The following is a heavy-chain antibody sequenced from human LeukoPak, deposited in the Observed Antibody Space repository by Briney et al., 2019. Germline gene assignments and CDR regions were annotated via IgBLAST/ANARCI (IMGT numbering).Heavy chain of an antibody. J-gene: IGHJ4*02. CDR2: ISYDGSSE. V-gene: IGHV3-30*04. D-gene: IGHD6-13*01. CDR1: GFTFSSYA. Sequence: GMSLRLSCAASGFTFSSYAMHWVRQAPGKGLEWVAVISYDGSSEYFADSVKGRFTISRDNSKNTLYLQMNSLRAEDTAVYYCARDGIAAFDYWGQGTLVTVSS. CDR3: ARDGIAAFDY.